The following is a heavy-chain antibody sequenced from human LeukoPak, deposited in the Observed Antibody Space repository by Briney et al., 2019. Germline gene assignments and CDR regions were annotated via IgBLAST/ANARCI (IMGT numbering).Heavy chain of an antibody. CDR1: GGSISSSSYY. V-gene: IGHV4-39*07. D-gene: IGHD3-10*01. Sequence: SETLSLTCTVSGGSISSSSYYWGWIRQPPGKGLEWIGSIYYSGSTYYNPSLKSRVTISVDTSKNQFSLKLSSVTAADTAVYYCAHMVRGVYLFFDYWGQGTLVTVSS. CDR3: AHMVRGVYLFFDY. CDR2: IYYSGST. J-gene: IGHJ4*02.